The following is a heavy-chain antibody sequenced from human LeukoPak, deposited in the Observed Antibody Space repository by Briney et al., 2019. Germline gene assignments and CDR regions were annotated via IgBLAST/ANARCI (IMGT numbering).Heavy chain of an antibody. Sequence: GSSVKVSCKASGGTFGSYAISWVRQAPGQGLEWMGRIIPILGIANYAQKFQGRVTITADKSTSTAYMELSSLRSEDTAVYYCARSTINRGYAIPCFDPGAQETLVPVSS. CDR1: GGTFGSYA. V-gene: IGHV1-69*04. J-gene: IGHJ5*02. CDR2: IIPILGIA. D-gene: IGHD5-12*01. CDR3: ARSTINRGYAIPCFDP.